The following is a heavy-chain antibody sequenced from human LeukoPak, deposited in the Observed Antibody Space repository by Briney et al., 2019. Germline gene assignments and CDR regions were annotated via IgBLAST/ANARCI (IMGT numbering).Heavy chain of an antibody. CDR2: INWNGGST. CDR1: GFTFDDYG. J-gene: IGHJ5*02. CDR3: ARDILNGFENWFDP. Sequence: GGSLRLSCAASGFTFDDYGMSWVRQAPGKGLEWVSGINWNGGSTGYADSVKGRFTISRDNAKNSLYLQMNSLRAEDTALYHCARDILNGFENWFDPWGQGTLVTVSS. V-gene: IGHV3-20*01. D-gene: IGHD3-9*01.